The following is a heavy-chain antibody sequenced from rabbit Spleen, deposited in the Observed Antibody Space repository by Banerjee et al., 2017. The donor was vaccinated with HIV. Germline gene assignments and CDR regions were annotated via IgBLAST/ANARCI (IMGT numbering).Heavy chain of an antibody. J-gene: IGHJ4*01. CDR2: TYVRGSGGT. CDR3: ARYPSGGDYFTDFNL. D-gene: IGHD1-1*01. V-gene: IGHV1S40*01. CDR1: GFDLSGYYY. Sequence: QSLEESGGDLVKPGASLTLTCTASGFDLSGYYYMCWVRQAPGKGPEWIACTYVRGSGGTYYASWVNGRFSASKTSSTTVTLQMTSLTAADTATYFCARYPSGGDYFTDFNLWGPGPLVTVS.